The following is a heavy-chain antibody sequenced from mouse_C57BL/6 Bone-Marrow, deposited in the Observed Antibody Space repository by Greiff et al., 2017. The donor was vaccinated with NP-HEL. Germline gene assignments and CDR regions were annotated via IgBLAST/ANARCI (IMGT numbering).Heavy chain of an antibody. V-gene: IGHV1-81*01. CDR3: ARANWEGAMDY. Sequence: QVQLQQSGAELARPGASVKLSCKASGYTFTSYGISWVKQRPGQGLEWIGEIYPRSGNTYYNEKFKGKATLTADKSSSTAYMELRSLTSEDSAVYIRARANWEGAMDYWGQGTSVTVSS. J-gene: IGHJ4*01. CDR2: IYPRSGNT. CDR1: GYTFTSYG. D-gene: IGHD4-1*01.